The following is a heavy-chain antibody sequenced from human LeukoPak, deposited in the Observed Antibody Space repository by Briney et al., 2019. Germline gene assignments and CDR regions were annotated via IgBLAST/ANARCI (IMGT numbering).Heavy chain of an antibody. J-gene: IGHJ4*02. Sequence: GGSLRLTCAASGFTFTSYAMSWVRQAPGKGLEWVSALSGSGGSTYYADSVKGRFTISRDNSKNTLYLQMNSLRAEDTAIYYCAKFYYDFWSGYGFYFDYWGQGTLVTVSS. CDR2: LSGSGGST. CDR3: AKFYYDFWSGYGFYFDY. D-gene: IGHD3-3*01. V-gene: IGHV3-23*01. CDR1: GFTFTSYA.